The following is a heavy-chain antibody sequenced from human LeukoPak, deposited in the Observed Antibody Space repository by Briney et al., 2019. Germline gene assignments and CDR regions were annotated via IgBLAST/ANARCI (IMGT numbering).Heavy chain of an antibody. CDR2: INHSGST. J-gene: IGHJ4*02. D-gene: IGHD6-13*01. CDR1: GGSFSGYY. Sequence: SETLSLTCAVYGGSFSGYYWSWIRQPPGKGLEWLGEINHSGSTNYNPSLKSRVTISVDTSKNQFSLKLSSVTAADTAVYYCARAAGVSRYSSSWYLLGYWGQGTLVTVSS. CDR3: ARAAGVSRYSSSWYLLGY. V-gene: IGHV4-34*01.